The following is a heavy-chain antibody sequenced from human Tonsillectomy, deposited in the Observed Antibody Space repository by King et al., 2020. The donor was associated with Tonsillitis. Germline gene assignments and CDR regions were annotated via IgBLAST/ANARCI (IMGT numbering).Heavy chain of an antibody. CDR2: MHYSGST. V-gene: IGHV4-59*01. CDR3: ARDQNYYDSSGYYRGGFDY. J-gene: IGHJ4*02. Sequence: QLQESGPGLVKPSETLSLTWTGSCGSISSYYWSWIRQPPGKVLEWMGYMHYSGSTKYNPALESRVNISGDTSKNQFSLKLSSVTAADTAVYYCARDQNYYDSSGYYRGGFDYWGQGTLVTVSS. CDR1: CGSISSYY. D-gene: IGHD3-22*01.